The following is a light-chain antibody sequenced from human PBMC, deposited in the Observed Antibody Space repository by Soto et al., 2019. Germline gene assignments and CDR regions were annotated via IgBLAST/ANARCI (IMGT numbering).Light chain of an antibody. CDR1: QSVTSNH. CDR3: QQYGSSTYT. J-gene: IGKJ2*01. V-gene: IGKV3-20*01. Sequence: EIVLTQSPGSLSLSPRERATLSCRASQSVTSNHLAWYQQKPGQAPRLLIYGASRRATGIPDRFSGSGSGTDFTLTISRLEPEDFAMYYCQQYGSSTYTFGQGTKVEI. CDR2: GAS.